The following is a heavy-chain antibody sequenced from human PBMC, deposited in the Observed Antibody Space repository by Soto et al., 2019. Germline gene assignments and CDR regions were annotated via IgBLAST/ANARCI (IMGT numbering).Heavy chain of an antibody. Sequence: TSETLSLTCTVSGGSISSGDYYWSWIRQPPGKGLEWIGYIYYSGSTYYNPSLKSRVTISVDTSKNQFSPKLSSVTAADTAVYYCARDNPPYYAKPDPWGRGTLVTVSS. D-gene: IGHD3-10*01. CDR1: GGSISSGDYY. CDR2: IYYSGST. J-gene: IGHJ5*02. CDR3: ARDNPPYYAKPDP. V-gene: IGHV4-30-4*01.